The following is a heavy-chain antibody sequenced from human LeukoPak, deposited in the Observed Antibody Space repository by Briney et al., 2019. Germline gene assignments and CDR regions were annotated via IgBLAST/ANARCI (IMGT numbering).Heavy chain of an antibody. V-gene: IGHV1-46*01. J-gene: IGHJ6*02. CDR3: ARADPDCSSTSCRRRRRYYYYGMDV. Sequence: ASVTVSFKASGYTFTSYYMHWVGPAPGQGREWMGMINPSGGSTSYAQKFQGRVTITRDTSTSTVYMELSSLRSEDTAVYYCARADPDCSSTSCRRRRRYYYYGMDVWGQGTTVTVSS. CDR2: INPSGGST. CDR1: GYTFTSYY. D-gene: IGHD2-2*01.